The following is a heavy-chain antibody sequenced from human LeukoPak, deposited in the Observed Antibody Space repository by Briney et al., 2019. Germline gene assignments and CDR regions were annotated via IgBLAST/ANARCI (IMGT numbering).Heavy chain of an antibody. J-gene: IGHJ6*02. CDR1: GYTFTSYY. Sequence: GASVKVSCKASGYTFTSYYMHWVRQAPGQGLEWMGIINPSGGSTSYAQKFQGRVTMTRDTSTSTVYMELSSLRSEDTAVYYCARDLTMIVVVSRHYYYYGMDVWGQGTTVTVSS. CDR3: ARDLTMIVVVSRHYYYYGMDV. V-gene: IGHV1-46*01. CDR2: INPSGGST. D-gene: IGHD3-22*01.